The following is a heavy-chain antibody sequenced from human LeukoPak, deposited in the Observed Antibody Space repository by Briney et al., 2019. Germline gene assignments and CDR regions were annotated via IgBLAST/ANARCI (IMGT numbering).Heavy chain of an antibody. D-gene: IGHD6-6*01. J-gene: IGHJ4*02. CDR3: AKTSSSQVWSFDY. CDR1: GGTFSSYA. Sequence: SVKVSCKASGGTFSSYAISWVRQAPGQGLEWMGRIIPIFGTANYAQKFQGRVTITTDESTSTAHMELSSLRSEDTAVYYCAKTSSSQVWSFDYWGQGTLVTVPS. V-gene: IGHV1-69*05. CDR2: IIPIFGTA.